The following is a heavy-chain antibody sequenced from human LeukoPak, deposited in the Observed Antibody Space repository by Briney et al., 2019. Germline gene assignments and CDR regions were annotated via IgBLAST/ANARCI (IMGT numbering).Heavy chain of an antibody. CDR3: ARAPVDYYDSSGYLQNDAFDI. CDR1: GFTFSDYY. J-gene: IGHJ3*02. D-gene: IGHD3-22*01. V-gene: IGHV3-11*01. CDR2: ISSSGSTM. Sequence: GGSLRLSCAASGFTFSDYYMTWIRQAPGKGLEWVSYISSSGSTMYYADSVKGRFTISRDNAKNSLYLQMNSLRAEDTAVYYCARAPVDYYDSSGYLQNDAFDIWGQGTMVTVSS.